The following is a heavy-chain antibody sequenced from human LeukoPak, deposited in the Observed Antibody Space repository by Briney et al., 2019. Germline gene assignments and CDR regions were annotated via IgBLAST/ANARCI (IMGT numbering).Heavy chain of an antibody. Sequence: QPGGSLRLSCAASGFTFSSYAMSWVRQAPGKGLQWVSSIIGGDATIYYADSVKGRFTISRDISKNTLYLQMNSLRAEDTAIYYCAKGASPFDYLGQGTLVTVSS. CDR1: GFTFSSYA. CDR2: IIGGDATI. J-gene: IGHJ4*02. V-gene: IGHV3-23*01. CDR3: AKGASPFDY.